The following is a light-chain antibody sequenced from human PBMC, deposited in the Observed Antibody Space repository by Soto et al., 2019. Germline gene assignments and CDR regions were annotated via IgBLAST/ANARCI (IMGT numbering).Light chain of an antibody. CDR3: QQYYDSPRT. J-gene: IGKJ1*01. Sequence: DIVMTQSPDSLAVSLGERATINCKSNQSLLYRSNNKNYLAWYQQKPRQPPTLLIYWASTRESGVPDRFSGSGCGTDFTLTWNSLQPEDVAVYYCQQYYDSPRTFGQGTRVEI. V-gene: IGKV4-1*01. CDR2: WAS. CDR1: QSLLYRSNNKNY.